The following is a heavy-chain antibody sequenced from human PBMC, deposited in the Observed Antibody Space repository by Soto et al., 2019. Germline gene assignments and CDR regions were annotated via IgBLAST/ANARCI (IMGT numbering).Heavy chain of an antibody. J-gene: IGHJ6*02. D-gene: IGHD1-26*01. CDR1: GGSISTSSFY. Sequence: PSETLSLTCTVSGGSISTSSFYWAWFRQPPGKGLEWIGSIYYSGTTYYTSSLRSRVTISVDTSKNQFSLKMSSVTAADTAVYYCARGWWEREGYVMDVWGQGTTVT. CDR2: IYYSGTT. CDR3: ARGWWEREGYVMDV. V-gene: IGHV4-39*01.